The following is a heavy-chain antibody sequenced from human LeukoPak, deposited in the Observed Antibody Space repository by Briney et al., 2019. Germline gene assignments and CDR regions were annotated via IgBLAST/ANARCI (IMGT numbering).Heavy chain of an antibody. V-gene: IGHV3-74*01. J-gene: IGHJ4*02. D-gene: IGHD2-8*01. Sequence: PGGSLRLSCAASGFTFSSYAMRWVRQAPGKGLVWVSRISTDGSSTTYADSVKGRFTISRDNAKNTLYLQMNSLRAEDTAVYYCARVACSNGVCIDYWGQGALVIVSS. CDR3: ARVACSNGVCIDY. CDR1: GFTFSSYA. CDR2: ISTDGSST.